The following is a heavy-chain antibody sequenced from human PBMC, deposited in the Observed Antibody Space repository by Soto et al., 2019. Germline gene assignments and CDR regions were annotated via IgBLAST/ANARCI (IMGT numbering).Heavy chain of an antibody. D-gene: IGHD2-15*01. Sequence: SETLSLTCTVSGGSLSSGGYFWSWVRQHPGKGLEWIGNIYYSGRTYYNPSLKSRVTISVDTSKNQFSLNLSSVTAADTAVYYCARFAKEDNPKVGSWYYFDYWGQGTRVTVSS. CDR2: IYYSGRT. CDR3: ARFAKEDNPKVGSWYYFDY. CDR1: GGSLSSGGYF. V-gene: IGHV4-31*03. J-gene: IGHJ4*02.